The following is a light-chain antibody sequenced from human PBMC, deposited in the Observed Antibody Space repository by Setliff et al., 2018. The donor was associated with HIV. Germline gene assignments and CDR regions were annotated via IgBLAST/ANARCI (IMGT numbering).Light chain of an antibody. CDR3: ASYAGDGVHDIYV. J-gene: IGLJ1*01. CDR1: SSDIGSHNH. Sequence: QSALTQPPSASGSTGQSVAISCTGTSSDIGSHNHVSWYQQDPGKAPKLMIYELSKRPSGVPDRFSGSKSGNTASLTVSGLQAEDEADYYCASYAGDGVHDIYVFGTGTKVTVL. CDR2: ELS. V-gene: IGLV2-8*01.